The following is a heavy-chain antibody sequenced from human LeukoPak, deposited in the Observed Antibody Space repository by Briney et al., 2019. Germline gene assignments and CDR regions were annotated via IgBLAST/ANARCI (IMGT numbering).Heavy chain of an antibody. J-gene: IGHJ4*02. CDR3: ARPLVSGYDFILGY. CDR1: GYSFTSNW. V-gene: IGHV5-51*01. Sequence: GESLKISCETSGYSFTSNWIAWVRPKPGKGLEWMGIIYPGDSDTRYSPSFQGQVTISADKSISTAYLRWSSLKASDTAMYYCARPLVSGYDFILGYWGQGTLVTVSS. CDR2: IYPGDSDT. D-gene: IGHD5-12*01.